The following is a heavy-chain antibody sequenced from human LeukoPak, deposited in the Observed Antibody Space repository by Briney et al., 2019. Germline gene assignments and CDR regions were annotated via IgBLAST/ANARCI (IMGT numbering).Heavy chain of an antibody. CDR3: ARDLSTGGSGEPQYY. V-gene: IGHV1-69*01. CDR1: GGTFSSYA. CDR2: IIPIFGTA. J-gene: IGHJ4*02. D-gene: IGHD3-10*01. Sequence: SVKVSCKASGGTFSSYAINWVRQAPGQGLKWMGGIIPIFGTANYAQKFQGRVTITADEYTSTPYMELISLRSEDTAVYYCARDLSTGGSGEPQYYWGQGTLVTVSS.